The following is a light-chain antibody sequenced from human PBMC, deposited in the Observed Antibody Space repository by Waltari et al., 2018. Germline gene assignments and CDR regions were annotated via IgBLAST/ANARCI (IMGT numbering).Light chain of an antibody. J-gene: IGKJ5*01. CDR1: QSISSW. Sequence: DIQMTQSPSTLSASVGDRVTITCRASQSISSWLAWYQQKPGKAPKLLTYKASSLGSGVPSRFSGSGSGTEFTLTISSLQPDDFATYYCQQYNTYPTFGQGTRLEIK. V-gene: IGKV1-5*03. CDR2: KAS. CDR3: QQYNTYPT.